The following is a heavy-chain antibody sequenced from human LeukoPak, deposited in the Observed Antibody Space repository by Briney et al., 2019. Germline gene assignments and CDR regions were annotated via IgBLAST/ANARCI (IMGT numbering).Heavy chain of an antibody. CDR1: GFTFSSYS. V-gene: IGHV3-33*06. CDR2: IWYDGSNK. D-gene: IGHD5-18*01. CDR3: AKDERGYSYGRIDY. Sequence: GGSLRLSCAASGFTFSSYSMHWLGQAPGMGLEGVAVIWYDGSNKYYADSVKGRFTISRDNSKNTLYLQMNSLRAEDTAVYYCAKDERGYSYGRIDYWGRGTLVTVSS. J-gene: IGHJ4*02.